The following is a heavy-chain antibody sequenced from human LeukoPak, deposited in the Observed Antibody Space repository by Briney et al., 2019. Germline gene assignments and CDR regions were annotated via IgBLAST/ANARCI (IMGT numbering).Heavy chain of an antibody. CDR3: ARDLGAAGTTLPWD. CDR2: IYHSGST. Sequence: SGTLSLTCAVSGGSISSSNWWSWVRQPPGKGLEWIGSIYHSGSTYYNPSLKSRVTISVDTSKNQFSLKLSSVTAADTAVYYCARDLGAAGTTLPWDWGQGSLVTVSS. CDR1: GGSISSSNW. J-gene: IGHJ4*02. V-gene: IGHV4-4*02. D-gene: IGHD6-13*01.